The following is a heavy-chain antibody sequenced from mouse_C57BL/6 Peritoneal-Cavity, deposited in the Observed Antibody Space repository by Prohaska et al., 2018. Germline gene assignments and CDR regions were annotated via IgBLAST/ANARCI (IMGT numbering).Heavy chain of an antibody. CDR3: ARCYYYGSSGTMDY. CDR1: GFTFTDYY. CDR2: VYPYNGGT. D-gene: IGHD1-1*01. Sequence: EVQLQQSGPVLVKPGPSVKISCKASGFTFTDYYMHWVKQSHGKSLEWIGLVYPYNGGTSYNQKFKGKATLTVDTSSRTDYMGRNSLTSEDSAVYYCARCYYYGSSGTMDYWGQGTSVTVSS. V-gene: IGHV1-36*01. J-gene: IGHJ4*01.